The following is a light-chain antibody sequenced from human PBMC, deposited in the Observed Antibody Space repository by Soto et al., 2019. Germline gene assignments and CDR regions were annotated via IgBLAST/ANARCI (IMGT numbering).Light chain of an antibody. Sequence: EIVLTQSPGALSLSPGERATLSCRASQSVSSNYLARYQQKPGQAPRLLIYGASSRATGIPDRFSGSGSGTDFTLTISRLEPEDFAVYYCQQYGSSPWTFGQGTKVEVK. J-gene: IGKJ1*01. CDR2: GAS. CDR1: QSVSSNY. V-gene: IGKV3-20*01. CDR3: QQYGSSPWT.